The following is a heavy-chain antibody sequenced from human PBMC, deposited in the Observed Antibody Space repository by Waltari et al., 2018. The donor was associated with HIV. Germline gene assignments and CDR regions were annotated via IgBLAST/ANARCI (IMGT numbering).Heavy chain of an antibody. CDR2: INPSGGST. J-gene: IGHJ6*02. Sequence: QVQLVQSGAEVKKPGASVKVSCKASGYTFSSFYMHWVRQAPGQGLEWMGMINPSGGSTSYAQKFQGRVTMTRDTSTSTVYMELSSLRSEDTAVYYCARDHFDSSGYYLYYYYGVDVWGQGTTVTVSS. CDR1: GYTFSSFY. CDR3: ARDHFDSSGYYLYYYYGVDV. D-gene: IGHD3-22*01. V-gene: IGHV1-46*01.